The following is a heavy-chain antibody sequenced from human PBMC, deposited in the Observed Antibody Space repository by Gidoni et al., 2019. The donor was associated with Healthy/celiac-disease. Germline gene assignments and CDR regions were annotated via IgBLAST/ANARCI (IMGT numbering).Heavy chain of an antibody. Sequence: ELQLLESGGGLVQPGGSLRLSCAASGFTFSSYAMSWVRQAPGKGLEWVSAISGSGGSTYYADSVKGRFTISRDNSKNTLYLQMNSLRAEDTAVYYCAKGGARGWCSSTSCYMPKWGQGTLVTVSS. D-gene: IGHD2-2*02. CDR1: GFTFSSYA. CDR2: ISGSGGST. CDR3: AKGGARGWCSSTSCYMPK. V-gene: IGHV3-23*01. J-gene: IGHJ4*02.